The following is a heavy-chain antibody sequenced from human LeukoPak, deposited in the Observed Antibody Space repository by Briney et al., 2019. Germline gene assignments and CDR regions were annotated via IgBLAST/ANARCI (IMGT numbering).Heavy chain of an antibody. CDR1: GFTFSSYG. CDR2: IWFDGSNK. Sequence: PGRSLRLSCAASGFTFSSYGMHCVRQAPGKGLEWVALIWFDGSNKYYADSVKGRFTISRDDSKNTLYLQMNSLRAEDTTVYYCAKEPQQLRSYYYYYMDVWGKGTTVTVSS. J-gene: IGHJ6*03. CDR3: AKEPQQLRSYYYYYMDV. D-gene: IGHD6-13*01. V-gene: IGHV3-33*06.